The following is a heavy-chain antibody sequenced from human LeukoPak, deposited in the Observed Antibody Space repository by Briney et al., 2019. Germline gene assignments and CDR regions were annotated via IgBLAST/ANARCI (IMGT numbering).Heavy chain of an antibody. Sequence: ASVKVFCKASGYTFTGYYMHWVRQAPGQGLEWMGWINPNSGGTNYAQKFQGRVTMTRDTSISTAYMELSRLRSDDTAVYYCASFVVVPAARDHDAFDIWGQGTMVTVSS. J-gene: IGHJ3*02. V-gene: IGHV1-2*02. CDR3: ASFVVVPAARDHDAFDI. CDR2: INPNSGGT. CDR1: GYTFTGYY. D-gene: IGHD2-2*01.